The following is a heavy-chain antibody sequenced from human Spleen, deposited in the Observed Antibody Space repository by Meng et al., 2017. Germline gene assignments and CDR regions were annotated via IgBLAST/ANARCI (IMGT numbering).Heavy chain of an antibody. V-gene: IGHV3-9*01. J-gene: IGHJ6*02. CDR1: GFTFDDYA. D-gene: IGHD6-13*01. CDR3: AKFRAAANYYYGVDV. Sequence: SLKISCAASGFTFDDYAMHWVRQAPGKGLEWVSGISWNSGSIGYADSVKGRFTISRDNAKNSLYLQMNSLRAEDTAVYYCAKFRAAANYYYGVDVWGQGTTVTVSS. CDR2: ISWNSGSI.